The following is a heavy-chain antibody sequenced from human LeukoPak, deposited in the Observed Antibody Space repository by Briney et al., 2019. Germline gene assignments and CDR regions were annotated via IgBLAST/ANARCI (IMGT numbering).Heavy chain of an antibody. CDR1: GFTFSSYG. CDR2: IWYDGSNK. CDR3: ARGPLGYCSGGSCPLPADY. D-gene: IGHD2-15*01. J-gene: IGHJ4*02. Sequence: GGSLRLSRAASGFTFSSYGMHWVRQAPGKGLEWVAVIWYDGSNKYYADSVKGRFTISRDNSKNTLYLQMNSLRAEDTAVYYCARGPLGYCSGGSCPLPADYWGQGTLVTVSS. V-gene: IGHV3-33*01.